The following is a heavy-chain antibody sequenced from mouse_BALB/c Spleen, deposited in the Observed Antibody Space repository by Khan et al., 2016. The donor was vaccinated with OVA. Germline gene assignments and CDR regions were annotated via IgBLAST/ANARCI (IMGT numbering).Heavy chain of an antibody. CDR1: GYTFTSYW. V-gene: IGHV1-76*01. D-gene: IGHD3-2*02. CDR3: EREEALYHFDH. Sequence: QVQLKESGAELVRPGASVKLSCKTSGYTFTSYWIHWVKQRSGQGLEWIAWIYPGTDNSYYNEKFKDKATLTADKSSSTAYMQLSSLKSDDSDVYFCEREEALYHFDHWGQGTTLTVSS. J-gene: IGHJ2*01. CDR2: IYPGTDNS.